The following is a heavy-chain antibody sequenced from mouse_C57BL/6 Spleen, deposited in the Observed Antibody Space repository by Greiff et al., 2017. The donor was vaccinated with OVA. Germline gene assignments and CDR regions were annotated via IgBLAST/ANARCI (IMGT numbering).Heavy chain of an antibody. CDR2: ISYDGSN. CDR3: ARGDYYYGSPWYFDV. CDR1: GYSITSGSY. Sequence: EVQRVESGPGLVKPSQSLSLTCSVTGYSITSGSYWNWIRQLPGNKLEWMGYISYDGSNNYNPSLKNRISITRDKSKNQFFLKLNTVTTEDTATYYCARGDYYYGSPWYFDVWGTVTTVTVSS. V-gene: IGHV3-6*01. D-gene: IGHD1-1*01. J-gene: IGHJ1*03.